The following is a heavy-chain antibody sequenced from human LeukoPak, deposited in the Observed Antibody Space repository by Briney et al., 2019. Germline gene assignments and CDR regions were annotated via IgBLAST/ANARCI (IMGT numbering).Heavy chain of an antibody. CDR2: INPYSGNT. V-gene: IGHV1-18*04. CDR1: GYNFFSYN. J-gene: IGHJ4*02. D-gene: IGHD6-19*01. Sequence: ASVKVSCKASGYNFFSYNITWVRQAPGLGLECMGWINPYSGNTTYPQKLRGRVTMTTDTSTGTAYMELRSLRSDDTAMYYCATTSVWTRALDSWGQGALVTVSS. CDR3: ATTSVWTRALDS.